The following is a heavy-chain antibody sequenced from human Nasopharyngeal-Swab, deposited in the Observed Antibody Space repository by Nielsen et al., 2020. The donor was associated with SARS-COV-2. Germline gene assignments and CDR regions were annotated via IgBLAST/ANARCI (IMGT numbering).Heavy chain of an antibody. Sequence: EAPRKGLECVSAISGRVGSTYYADSVKGGFTISRDNSKNTLYLQMKSLRAEDTAVYYCAKEGSGYDIYFDYWGQGTLVTVSS. CDR3: AKEGSGYDIYFDY. V-gene: IGHV3-23*01. CDR2: ISGRVGST. J-gene: IGHJ4*02. D-gene: IGHD5-12*01.